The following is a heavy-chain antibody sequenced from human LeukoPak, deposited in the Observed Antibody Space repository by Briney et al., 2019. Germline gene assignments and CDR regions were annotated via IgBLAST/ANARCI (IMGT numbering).Heavy chain of an antibody. CDR2: INPNSGGT. CDR3: ARDRSYYYDSSGYTLVY. V-gene: IGHV1-2*02. J-gene: IGHJ4*02. Sequence: ASVKVSCKASGYTFTGYYIHWVRQAPGQGLEWMGWINPNSGGTNYAQKFQGRVTMTRDTSISTAYMELSRLRSDDTAVYYCARDRSYYYDSSGYTLVYWGQGTLVTVSS. CDR1: GYTFTGYY. D-gene: IGHD3-22*01.